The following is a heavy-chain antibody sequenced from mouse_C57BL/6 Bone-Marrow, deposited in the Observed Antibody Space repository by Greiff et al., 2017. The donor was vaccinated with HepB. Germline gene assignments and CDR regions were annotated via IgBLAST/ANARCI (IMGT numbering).Heavy chain of an antibody. D-gene: IGHD1-1*01. V-gene: IGHV14-3*01. CDR2: IDPANGNT. CDR3: VRSLLPGLGSLFAY. J-gene: IGHJ3*01. CDR1: GFNIKNTY. Sequence: VQLQQPVAELVRPGASVKLSCTASGFNIKNTYMHWVKQRPEQGLEWIGRIDPANGNTKYAPKFQGKATITADTSSNTAYLQLSSLTSEDTAIYYCVRSLLPGLGSLFAYWGQGTLVTVSA.